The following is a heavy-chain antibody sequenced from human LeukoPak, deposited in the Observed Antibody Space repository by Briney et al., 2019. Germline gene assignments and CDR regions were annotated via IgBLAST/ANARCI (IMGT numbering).Heavy chain of an antibody. CDR2: IIPILGIA. V-gene: IGHV1-69*04. CDR3: ARETYCGGDCYSELWFDP. D-gene: IGHD2-21*02. CDR1: LGTFSSYV. Sequence: SLKVSCKASLGTFSSYVISSVRQAPGQGREWMGRIIPILGIANYAQKFQGRVTITADKSTSTAYMELSILRSEDTAVYYCARETYCGGDCYSELWFDPWGQGTLVTVSS. J-gene: IGHJ5*02.